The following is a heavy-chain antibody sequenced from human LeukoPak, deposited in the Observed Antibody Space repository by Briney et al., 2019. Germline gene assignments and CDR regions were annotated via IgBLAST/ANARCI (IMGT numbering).Heavy chain of an antibody. D-gene: IGHD2-21*01. CDR1: GFTFSSYG. Sequence: PGGSLRLSCAPSGFTFSSYGMHWVRQAPGKGLEWAAAIWFDGSNKYYVDSVEGRFTISRDNSKNTLSLQMNSLRAEDTAVYYCARDRYSGGYLDYWGQGTLVTVSS. V-gene: IGHV3-33*01. CDR2: IWFDGSNK. J-gene: IGHJ4*02. CDR3: ARDRYSGGYLDY.